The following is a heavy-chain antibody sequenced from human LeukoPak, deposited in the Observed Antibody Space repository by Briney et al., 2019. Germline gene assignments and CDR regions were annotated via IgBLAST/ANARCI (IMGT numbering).Heavy chain of an antibody. CDR3: AKDQKWGPADYYFDS. J-gene: IGHJ4*02. D-gene: IGHD2-2*01. Sequence: PGGSLRLSCAASGFTFSNYWMSWVRQAPGKGLEWVTVISTDGKDKKYADSVKGRFAISRDNSKNTLDLQMNSLRAEDTAVYYCAKDQKWGPADYYFDSWGQGTLVTVSS. CDR2: ISTDGKDK. V-gene: IGHV3-30*18. CDR1: GFTFSNYW.